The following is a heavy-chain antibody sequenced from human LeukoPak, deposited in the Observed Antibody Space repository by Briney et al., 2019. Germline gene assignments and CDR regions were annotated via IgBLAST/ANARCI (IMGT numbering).Heavy chain of an antibody. Sequence: GGSLSLSCTASGFTFGDYAMSWFRQAPGKGLEWVGFIRSKAYGGTTENAASVKGRFTISRDDSKSIAYLQMNSLKTEDTAVYYCTRAHFQVVAAGIGAFDIWGQGTMVTVSS. CDR3: TRAHFQVVAAGIGAFDI. J-gene: IGHJ3*02. CDR1: GFTFGDYA. V-gene: IGHV3-49*03. CDR2: IRSKAYGGTT. D-gene: IGHD2-15*01.